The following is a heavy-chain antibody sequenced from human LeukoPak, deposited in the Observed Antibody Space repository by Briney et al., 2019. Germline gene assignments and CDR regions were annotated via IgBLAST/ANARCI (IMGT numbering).Heavy chain of an antibody. D-gene: IGHD3-22*01. J-gene: IGHJ4*02. V-gene: IGHV3-21*01. CDR3: ARGPTYYYDSSGSTTDY. Sequence: GGSLRLSCAASGFTFSSYSMNWVRQAPGKGLEWVSSISSSSSYIYYADSVKGRFTISRDNAKNSLYLQMNSLRAEDTAVYYCARGPTYYYDSSGSTTDYWGQGTLVTVPS. CDR1: GFTFSSYS. CDR2: ISSSSSYI.